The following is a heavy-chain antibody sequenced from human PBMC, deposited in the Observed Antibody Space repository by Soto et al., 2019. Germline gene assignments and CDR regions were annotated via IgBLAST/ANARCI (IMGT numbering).Heavy chain of an antibody. V-gene: IGHV3-23*04. CDR1: GLIFSNYV. CDR2: ISDSGGTS. CDR3: AKRPRALLTFDY. D-gene: IGHD1-26*01. J-gene: IGHJ4*02. Sequence: EVQLVDSGGGLVQPGASLRLSCAASGLIFSNYVMSWVRQAPGKGLEWVSSISDSGGTSYYADSVKGRFTISRDNSKNTLYLQMNSLRAEDTAIYYCAKRPRALLTFDYWGQGTLVTVSS.